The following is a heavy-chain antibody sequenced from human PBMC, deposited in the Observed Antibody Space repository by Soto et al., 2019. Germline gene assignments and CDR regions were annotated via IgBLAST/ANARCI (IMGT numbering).Heavy chain of an antibody. J-gene: IGHJ3*02. Sequence: GESLKISCKGSGYSFTSYWIGWVRQMPGKGLEWMGIIYPGDSDTRYSPSFQGQVTISADKSISTAYLQWSSLKASDTAMYYCARPFTIFGVVSDAFDIWGQGTMVTVSS. CDR1: GYSFTSYW. V-gene: IGHV5-51*01. CDR2: IYPGDSDT. CDR3: ARPFTIFGVVSDAFDI. D-gene: IGHD3-3*01.